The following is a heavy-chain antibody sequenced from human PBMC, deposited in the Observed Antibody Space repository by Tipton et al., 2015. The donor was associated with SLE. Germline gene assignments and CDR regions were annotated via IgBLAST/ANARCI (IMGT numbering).Heavy chain of an antibody. V-gene: IGHV3-23*01. CDR1: GFTFKAYA. D-gene: IGHD3-16*01. J-gene: IGHJ4*02. CDR2: ITGNGGST. CDR3: ARDGGGY. Sequence: SLRLSCAASGFTFKAYAMAWVRQAPGKRLEWVSGITGNGGSTYYADSVKGRFTISRDNSKNTVYLEMNNLKAEDTAIYYCARDGGGYWGQGTLVTVSS.